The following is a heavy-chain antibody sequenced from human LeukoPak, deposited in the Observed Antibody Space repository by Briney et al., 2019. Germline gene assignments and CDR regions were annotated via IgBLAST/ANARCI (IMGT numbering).Heavy chain of an antibody. V-gene: IGHV1-46*01. CDR3: ARELGGTAYFDV. CDR1: GYTFTSYG. D-gene: IGHD1-26*01. J-gene: IGHJ3*01. CDR2: VNPGGGVT. Sequence: ASVKVSCKASGYTFTSYGISWVRQAPGQGLKWVGTVNPGGGVTSYAQNFQGRVTMTGDTSTSTVYMELSSLTSEDTAVYYCARELGGTAYFDVWDQGTMLTVSS.